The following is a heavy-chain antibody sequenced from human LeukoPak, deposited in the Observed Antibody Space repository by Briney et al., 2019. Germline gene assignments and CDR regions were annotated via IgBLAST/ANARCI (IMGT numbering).Heavy chain of an antibody. CDR2: ISAYNGNT. CDR1: AYIFINQG. CDR3: TRWGPSPSDY. Sequence: ASVRVSCKASAYIFINQGIAWVRQAPGQGLEYMGWISAYNGNTDYAQKFQGRVTMTTDTSTITAYMELRGLRFDDTAVYYCTRWGPSPSDYWGQGTLVTVSS. J-gene: IGHJ4*02. D-gene: IGHD1-26*01. V-gene: IGHV1-18*01.